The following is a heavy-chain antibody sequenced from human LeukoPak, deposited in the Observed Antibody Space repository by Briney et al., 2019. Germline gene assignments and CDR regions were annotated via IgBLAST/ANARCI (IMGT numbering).Heavy chain of an antibody. Sequence: ASVKVSCKASGYTFTSYGISWVRQAPGQGLEWMGWISAYNGNTNYAQKLQGRVTMTTDTSTSTAYMELRSLRSDDTAVYYCATYGEWFSPWYFDYWGQGTLVTVSS. CDR3: ATYGEWFSPWYFDY. V-gene: IGHV1-18*01. CDR2: ISAYNGNT. CDR1: GYTFTSYG. D-gene: IGHD3-3*01. J-gene: IGHJ4*02.